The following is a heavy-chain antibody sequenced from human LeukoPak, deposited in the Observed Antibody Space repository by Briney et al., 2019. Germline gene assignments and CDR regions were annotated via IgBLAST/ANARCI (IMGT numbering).Heavy chain of an antibody. J-gene: IGHJ4*02. CDR1: GITVSNYG. V-gene: IGHV3-23*01. CDR2: ISGSGGGT. CDR3: AKRGVVIRVILVGFHREAYYFDS. D-gene: IGHD3-22*01. Sequence: GGSLRLSCAVSGITVSNYGMRWVRQAPGKGLEWVAGISGSGGGTNYADSVKSRFTISRDNSKNTLYLQMNSLRAEDTAVYFCAKRGVVIRVILVGFHREAYYFDSWGQGALVTVSS.